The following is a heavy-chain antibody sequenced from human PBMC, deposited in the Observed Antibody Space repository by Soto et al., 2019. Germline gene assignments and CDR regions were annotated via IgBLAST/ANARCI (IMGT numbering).Heavy chain of an antibody. CDR3: ARDRDGGWFHMDV. D-gene: IGHD6-19*01. CDR2: IWSDGKKE. J-gene: IGHJ6*02. CDR1: GFPFWHYG. Sequence: QVQLVESGGGVVQPGRSLRLSCVGSGFPFWHYGMHWVRQAPGKGLEWVAVIWSDGKKESYADFVKGRFAISRDNVKDTLYLQMNSLRAEDTSVYYCARDRDGGWFHMDVWGQGTKVTVSS. V-gene: IGHV3-33*01.